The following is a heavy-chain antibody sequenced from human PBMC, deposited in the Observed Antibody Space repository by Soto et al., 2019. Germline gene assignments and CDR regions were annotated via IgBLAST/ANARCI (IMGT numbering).Heavy chain of an antibody. CDR1: GGTFSRYA. V-gene: IGHV1-69*06. Sequence: QVQLVQSGAEVKKPASSVKVSCKASGGTFSRYAISWVRQAPGQGLEWMGGIIPIFGTAKYAQKFQGRVTITADKSTSTAYMELSSLRSEDTAVYYCAIDRRVAAATLFSCYWGHGTLVTVSS. CDR3: AIDRRVAAATLFSCY. D-gene: IGHD2-15*01. CDR2: IIPIFGTA. J-gene: IGHJ4*01.